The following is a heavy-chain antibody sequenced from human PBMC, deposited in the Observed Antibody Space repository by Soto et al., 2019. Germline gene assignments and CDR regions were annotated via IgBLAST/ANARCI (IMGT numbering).Heavy chain of an antibody. CDR1: GFTFSSYA. V-gene: IGHV3-23*01. D-gene: IGHD3-22*01. J-gene: IGHJ4*02. CDR2: ISGSGGST. Sequence: GGSLRLSCAASGFTFSSYAMSWVRQAPGKGLEWVSAISGSGGSTYYADSVKGRFTISRDNSKNTLYLHMNSLRAEDTDVYYCAKDFNRGIYYDSSGYYYDYWGQGTLVTVSS. CDR3: AKDFNRGIYYDSSGYYYDY.